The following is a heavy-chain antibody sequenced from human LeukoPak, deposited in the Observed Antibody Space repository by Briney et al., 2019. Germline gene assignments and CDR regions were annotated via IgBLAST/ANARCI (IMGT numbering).Heavy chain of an antibody. J-gene: IGHJ4*02. Sequence: ASVNVSCKASGYTFTSYFMHWVRPARGQGLEWMGIINPSGDSTTNAQKFQGRVTMTRDTSTSTVYMELSSLRSEDTAVYYCVRDSSSWSFDYWGQGTLVTVCS. D-gene: IGHD6-13*01. V-gene: IGHV1-46*01. CDR2: INPSGDST. CDR1: GYTFTSYF. CDR3: VRDSSSWSFDY.